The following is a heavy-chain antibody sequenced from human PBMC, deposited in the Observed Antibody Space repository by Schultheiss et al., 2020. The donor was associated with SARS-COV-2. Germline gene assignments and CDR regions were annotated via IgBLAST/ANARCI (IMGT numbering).Heavy chain of an antibody. CDR3: ARDRVQFQVVDAFDI. CDR2: ISSNGGST. V-gene: IGHV3-64D*09. CDR1: GFTFSSYA. Sequence: GESLKISCSASGFTFSSYAMHWVRQAPGKGLEYVLAISSNGGSTYYADSVKGRFTISRDNSKNTLYLQMSSLRAEDTAVYYCARDRVQFQVVDAFDIWGQGTMVTVSS. J-gene: IGHJ3*02. D-gene: IGHD2-15*01.